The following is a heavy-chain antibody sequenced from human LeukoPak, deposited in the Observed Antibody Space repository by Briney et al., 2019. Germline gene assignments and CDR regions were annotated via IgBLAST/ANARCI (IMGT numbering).Heavy chain of an antibody. CDR3: ARLGGSSSWYEDYYYMDV. D-gene: IGHD6-13*01. CDR2: IYYSGST. V-gene: IGHV4-38-2*02. J-gene: IGHJ6*03. Sequence: SETLSLTCTVSGYSISSGYYWGWIRQPPGKGLEWIGSIYYSGSTYYNPSLKSRVTISVDTSKNQFSLKLSSVTAADTAVYYCARLGGSSSWYEDYYYMDVWGKGTTVTVSS. CDR1: GYSISSGYY.